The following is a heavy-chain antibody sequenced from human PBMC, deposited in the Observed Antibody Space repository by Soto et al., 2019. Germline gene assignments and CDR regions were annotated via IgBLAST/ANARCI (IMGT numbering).Heavy chain of an antibody. D-gene: IGHD2-2*01. CDR3: SIGSWSAETFDV. CDR1: GGTFSTS. V-gene: IGHV1-69*02. Sequence: QVHLEQSGAEVKKPGSSVKVSCKAAGGTFSTSLIWVRQAPGQGLEWMGRIIPILTVTNSAQKFQGRVTLTADKSTSTAFMELTSLTSDDTAVYYCSIGSWSAETFDVWGQGTMVTVSS. J-gene: IGHJ3*01. CDR2: IIPILTVT.